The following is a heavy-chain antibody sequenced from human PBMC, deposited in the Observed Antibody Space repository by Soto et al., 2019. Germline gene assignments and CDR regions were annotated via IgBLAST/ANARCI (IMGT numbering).Heavy chain of an antibody. CDR1: GFTFSSYG. CDR2: IWYDGSNK. J-gene: IGHJ6*02. D-gene: IGHD1-26*01. Sequence: VGSLRLSCAASGFTFSSYGMHWVRQAPGKGLEWVAVIWYDGSNKYYADSVRGRFTISRDNSKNTLYLQMNSLRAEDTAVYYCARWDRAPSMDVWGQGTTVTVSS. V-gene: IGHV3-33*01. CDR3: ARWDRAPSMDV.